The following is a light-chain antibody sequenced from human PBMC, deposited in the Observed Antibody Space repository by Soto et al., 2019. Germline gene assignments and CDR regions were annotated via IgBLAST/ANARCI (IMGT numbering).Light chain of an antibody. V-gene: IGLV1-44*01. CDR1: SSNIGSNT. CDR2: SNN. CDR3: AAWDDSLNGWV. J-gene: IGLJ3*02. Sequence: QAVVTQPPSASGTPGQRVTISCSGSSSNIGSNTVNWYQQLPGTAPKLLIYSNNQRPSGVPDRFSGSKSGTSASLAISGIQSEDEAEYYCAAWDDSLNGWVFGGGTKLTVL.